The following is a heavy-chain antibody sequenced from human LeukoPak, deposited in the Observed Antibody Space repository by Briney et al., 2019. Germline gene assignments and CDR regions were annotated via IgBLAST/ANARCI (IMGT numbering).Heavy chain of an antibody. V-gene: IGHV3-7*01. CDR1: GFTFSNYW. CDR3: ATYSGSSSMDF. D-gene: IGHD1-26*01. Sequence: GGSLRLSCEASGFTFSNYWMSWVRRAPGKGLEWAANIKEDGSAKYYVDSVKGRFTISRDNAKSSLYLQMNSLRAEDTSVYYCATYSGSSSMDFWGQGTLVTVSS. CDR2: IKEDGSAK. J-gene: IGHJ4*02.